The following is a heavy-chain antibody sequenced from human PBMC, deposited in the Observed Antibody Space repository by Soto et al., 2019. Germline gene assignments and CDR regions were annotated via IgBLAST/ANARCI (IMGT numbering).Heavy chain of an antibody. J-gene: IGHJ4*02. CDR3: AHRGYMYGNWDHGYFDF. V-gene: IGHV2-5*02. CDR2: IYWDDDK. CDR1: GFSLTSSGVG. Sequence: QITLKESGPPRVKPTQTLALTCTFSGFSLTSSGVGVGWIRKTPGKALEWLAVIYWDDDKRYNPSLKNRLTITKDTSKNQVVLIMADMDPVDTATYFCAHRGYMYGNWDHGYFDFWGQGTLVTVSS. D-gene: IGHD5-18*01.